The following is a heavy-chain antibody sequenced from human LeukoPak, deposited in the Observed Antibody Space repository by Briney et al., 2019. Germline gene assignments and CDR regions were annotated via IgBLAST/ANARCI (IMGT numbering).Heavy chain of an antibody. CDR2: ISSSGSTI. CDR3: ARDRPYYYGLGHAKYYMDV. CDR1: GFTFSSYE. Sequence: GGSLRLSCAASGFTFSSYEMNWVRQAPGKGLEWVSYISSSGSTIYYADSVKGRFTISRDNAKNSLYLQMNSLRAEDTAVYYCARDRPYYYGLGHAKYYMDVWGKGTTVTISS. D-gene: IGHD3-10*01. J-gene: IGHJ6*03. V-gene: IGHV3-48*03.